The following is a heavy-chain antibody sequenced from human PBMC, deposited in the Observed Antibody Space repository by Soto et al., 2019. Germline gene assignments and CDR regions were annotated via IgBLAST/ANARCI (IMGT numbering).Heavy chain of an antibody. D-gene: IGHD5-12*01. V-gene: IGHV4-59*01. Sequence: QVQLQESGPGLVKPSETLSLTCVVSGGSISAFYWNWIRQPPGKGLEWIGYIFSSGTTNYNPSLESRVTMSVDRSKNQFSLRLFFVTAADTAVYYCARSGGYDFFDYWGKGTLVTVSS. J-gene: IGHJ4*02. CDR3: ARSGGYDFFDY. CDR1: GGSISAFY. CDR2: IFSSGTT.